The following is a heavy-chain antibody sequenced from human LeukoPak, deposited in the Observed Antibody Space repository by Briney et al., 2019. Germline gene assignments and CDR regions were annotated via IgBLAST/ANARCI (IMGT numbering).Heavy chain of an antibody. Sequence: GGSLRLSCAASGFTFRSYWMHWVRQAPGKGRVWVSRINTDGSSTSYADSAKGRFTISRDNAKNTLYLQMNSLRADEDTAVYYCARGRGIYYGSSGYYYLDYWGQGTLVTVSS. CDR3: ARGRGIYYGSSGYYYLDY. CDR1: GFTFRSYW. D-gene: IGHD3-22*01. J-gene: IGHJ4*02. CDR2: INTDGSST. V-gene: IGHV3-74*01.